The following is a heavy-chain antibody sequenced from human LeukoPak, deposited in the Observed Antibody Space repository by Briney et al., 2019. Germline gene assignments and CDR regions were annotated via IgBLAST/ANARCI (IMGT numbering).Heavy chain of an antibody. Sequence: SETLSLTCTVSGGSISSSSYYWGWIRQPPGKGLEWIGSIHYSGSTYYNPSLKSRVTISVDTSKNQFSLKLSSVTAADTAVYYCARQDSYGSYYFDYWGQGTLVTVSS. V-gene: IGHV4-39*01. CDR2: IHYSGST. CDR1: GGSISSSSYY. D-gene: IGHD5-18*01. CDR3: ARQDSYGSYYFDY. J-gene: IGHJ4*02.